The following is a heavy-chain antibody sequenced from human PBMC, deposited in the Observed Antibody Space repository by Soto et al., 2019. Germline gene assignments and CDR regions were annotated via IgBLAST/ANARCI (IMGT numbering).Heavy chain of an antibody. CDR2: IDPGGGAT. J-gene: IGHJ4*02. D-gene: IGHD6-19*01. Sequence: QVQLVQSGAEVKKPGASVMVSCRASGYTFTSHYMHWVRQAPGQGLEWMGMIDPGGGATTYAQNFQGRVTITRDTSTTTVSLALSSVRPADTAVYSCSRGLWQWLFDYWGPGTLVTVSS. CDR1: GYTFTSHY. CDR3: SRGLWQWLFDY. V-gene: IGHV1-46*03.